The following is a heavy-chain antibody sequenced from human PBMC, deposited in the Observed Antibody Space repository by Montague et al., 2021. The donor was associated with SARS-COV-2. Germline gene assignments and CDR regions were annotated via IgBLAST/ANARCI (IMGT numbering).Heavy chain of an antibody. V-gene: IGHV4-34*01. Sequence: SETLSLTCAVHGGSFSTYSWNWIRQPPGKRLEWIGEIHHGGSTNHNPSLKSRVTISADTSKNQFSLKLTSVAAADTAVYYCARLGDGVVPSPILGVGPYYSYNYMDVWGKGTTVTVSS. CDR1: GGSFSTYS. J-gene: IGHJ6*03. CDR3: ARLGDGVVPSPILGVGPYYSYNYMDV. D-gene: IGHD3-10*01. CDR2: IHHGGST.